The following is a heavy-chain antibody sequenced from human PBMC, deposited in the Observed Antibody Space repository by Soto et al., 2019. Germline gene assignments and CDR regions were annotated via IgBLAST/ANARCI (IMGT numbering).Heavy chain of an antibody. V-gene: IGHV1-24*01. CDR1: GYTLTELS. J-gene: IGHJ4*02. D-gene: IGHD2-15*01. CDR3: ARGPGGPDGPGDY. CDR2: FDPEDGET. Sequence: ASVKVSCKVSGYTLTELSMHWVRQAPGKGLEWMGGFDPEDGETIYAQKFQGRVTMTEDTSASTAYMELSSLRSEDTAVYYCARGPGGPDGPGDYWGQGTLVTVSS.